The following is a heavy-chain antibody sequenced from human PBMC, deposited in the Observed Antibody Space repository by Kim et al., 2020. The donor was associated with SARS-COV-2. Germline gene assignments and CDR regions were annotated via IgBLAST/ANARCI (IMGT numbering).Heavy chain of an antibody. J-gene: IGHJ2*01. CDR2: IYYTGST. Sequence: SETLSLTCTVSGGSISSRSYYWGWIRQPPGKGLEWIGTIYYTGSTYYNPSLKSRVTISLDTSKNHFSLKLSSVTAADTAVYYCARRMDYGGHWYFDLWGRGTLVTVSS. CDR1: GGSISSRSYY. CDR3: ARRMDYGGHWYFDL. V-gene: IGHV4-39*02. D-gene: IGHD4-17*01.